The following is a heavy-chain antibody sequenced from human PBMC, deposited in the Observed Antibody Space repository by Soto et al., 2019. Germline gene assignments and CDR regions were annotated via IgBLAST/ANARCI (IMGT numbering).Heavy chain of an antibody. V-gene: IGHV4-4*02. CDR3: ARPNYYDSSGYPLSWFDP. Sequence: QVQLQESGPGLVKPSGTLSLTCAVSGGSISSSNWWSWVRQPPGKGLEWIGEIYHSGSTNYNPSLKSRVTISVDKSKNQFSLKLSSVTAADTAVYYCARPNYYDSSGYPLSWFDPWGQGTLVTVSS. J-gene: IGHJ5*02. CDR1: GGSISSSNW. D-gene: IGHD3-22*01. CDR2: IYHSGST.